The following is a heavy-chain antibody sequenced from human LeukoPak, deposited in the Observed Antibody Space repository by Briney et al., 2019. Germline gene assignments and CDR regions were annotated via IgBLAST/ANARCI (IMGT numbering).Heavy chain of an antibody. CDR3: ARVGGSTWYFGY. D-gene: IGHD6-13*01. V-gene: IGHV4-61*02. CDR2: IYTSGST. J-gene: IGHJ4*02. Sequence: PSETLSLTCTVSGGSISSGSYYWSWIRQPAGKGLEWIGRIYTSGSTNYNPSLKSRVTISVDTSKNQFSLKLSSVTAADTAVYYCARVGGSTWYFGYWGQGTLVTVSS. CDR1: GGSISSGSYY.